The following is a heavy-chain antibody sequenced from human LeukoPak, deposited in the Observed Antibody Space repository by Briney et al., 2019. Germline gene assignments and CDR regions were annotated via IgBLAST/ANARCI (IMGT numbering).Heavy chain of an antibody. CDR1: GFTFSDYY. CDR2: IKSKTDGGTT. V-gene: IGHV3-15*01. Sequence: GGSLRLSCAASGFTFSDYYMSWIRQAPGKGLEWVGRIKSKTDGGTTDYAAPVKGRLTISRDDSKNTLYLQINSLKTEDTAVYYCSIRRAVTMVRGIWGQGTLVTVSS. CDR3: SIRRAVTMVRGI. D-gene: IGHD3-10*01. J-gene: IGHJ4*02.